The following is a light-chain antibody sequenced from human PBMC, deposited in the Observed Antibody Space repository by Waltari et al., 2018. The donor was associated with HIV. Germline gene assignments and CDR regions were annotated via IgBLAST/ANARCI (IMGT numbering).Light chain of an antibody. Sequence: EVVLTQSPGTMALSPGERATLSCRASQSVDPSCLAWYQQRRGQSPRLLIFGASNRATDVPQRFSGSGSGTDFTLTITGLEPEDYAVYYCQHYGESPPITFGQGTRLEIK. CDR3: QHYGESPPIT. V-gene: IGKV3-20*01. CDR1: QSVDPSC. J-gene: IGKJ5*01. CDR2: GAS.